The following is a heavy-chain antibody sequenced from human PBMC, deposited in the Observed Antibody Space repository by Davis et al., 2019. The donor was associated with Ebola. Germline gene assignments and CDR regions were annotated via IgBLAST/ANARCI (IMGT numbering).Heavy chain of an antibody. D-gene: IGHD3-9*01. CDR2: ISSSSSTI. V-gene: IGHV3-48*01. CDR3: ARGSGGYFDWLLSLVPQDYYYGMDV. Sequence: GESLKISCAASGFTFSSYSMNWVRQAPGKGLEWVSYISSSSSTIYYADSVKGRFTTSRDNAKNSLYLQMNSLRAEDTAVYYCARGSGGYFDWLLSLVPQDYYYGMDVWGKGTTVTVSS. J-gene: IGHJ6*04. CDR1: GFTFSSYS.